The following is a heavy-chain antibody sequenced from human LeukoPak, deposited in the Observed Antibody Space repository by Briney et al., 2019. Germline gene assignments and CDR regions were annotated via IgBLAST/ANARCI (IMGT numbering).Heavy chain of an antibody. J-gene: IGHJ5*02. CDR3: VRGRQLVLLRKRNWFDP. CDR2: INHRGST. D-gene: IGHD6-13*01. CDR1: GDSFSGYY. V-gene: IGHV4-34*01. Sequence: SETLSLTCAVYGDSFSGYYWSWLRQPPGKGREWIGEINHRGSTNHNPSLKSRVTISVDTSKNQFSLKLSSVTAADTAVDYCVRGRQLVLLRKRNWFDPWGQGTLVTVSS.